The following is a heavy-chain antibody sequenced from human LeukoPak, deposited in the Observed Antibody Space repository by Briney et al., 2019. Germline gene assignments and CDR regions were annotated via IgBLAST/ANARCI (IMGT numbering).Heavy chain of an antibody. CDR1: GGSFSGYY. Sequence: PSETLSLTCAVYGGSFSGYYWGWIRQPPGKGLEWIGEINHSGSTNYNPSLKSRVTISVDTSKNQFSLKLSSVTAADTAVYYCARARIAARPEGFDYWGQGTLVTVSS. D-gene: IGHD6-6*01. CDR2: INHSGST. V-gene: IGHV4-34*01. J-gene: IGHJ4*02. CDR3: ARARIAARPEGFDY.